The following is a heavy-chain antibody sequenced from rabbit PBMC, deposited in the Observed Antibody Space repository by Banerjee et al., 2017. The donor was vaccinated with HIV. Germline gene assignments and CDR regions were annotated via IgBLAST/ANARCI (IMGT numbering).Heavy chain of an antibody. J-gene: IGHJ4*01. D-gene: IGHD1-1*01. Sequence: QEQLEESGGDLVKPEGSLTLTCTASGFSFTNKYVMCWVRQAPGKGLEWIACIYVGSGSTWYASWATGRFTISKTSSTTVTLQMTSLTAADTATYFCARDLASVIGWNFGLWGQGTLVTVS. CDR3: ARDLASVIGWNFGL. CDR2: IYVGSGST. CDR1: GFSFTNKYV. V-gene: IGHV1S45*01.